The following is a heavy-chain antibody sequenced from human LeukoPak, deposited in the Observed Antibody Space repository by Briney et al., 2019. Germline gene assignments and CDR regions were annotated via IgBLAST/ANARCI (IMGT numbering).Heavy chain of an antibody. J-gene: IGHJ5*02. V-gene: IGHV4-61*01. CDR1: GGSVSSGSYY. CDR3: ARDRPTPYSSSSTRWFDP. D-gene: IGHD6-13*01. CDR2: IYYSGST. Sequence: SETLSLTCTVSGGSVSSGSYYWSWIRQPPGKGLEWNGYIYYSGSTNYNPSLKSRVTISVDTSKNQFSLKLSSVTAADTAVYYCARDRPTPYSSSSTRWFDPWGQGTLVTVSS.